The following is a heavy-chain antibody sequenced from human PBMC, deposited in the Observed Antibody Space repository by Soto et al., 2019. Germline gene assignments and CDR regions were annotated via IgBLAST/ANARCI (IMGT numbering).Heavy chain of an antibody. CDR2: ISGSGGST. CDR1: GFTFSSYA. V-gene: IGHV3-23*01. Sequence: EVQLLESGGGLVQPGGSLRLSCAASGFTFSSYAMSWVRQAPGKGLEWVSAISGSGGSTYYADSVKGRFTISRDNSKNTLYLQMTSLRAEDTAVYYCAKVNYYGSGSPLGWFDPWGHGTLVTVSS. CDR3: AKVNYYGSGSPLGWFDP. J-gene: IGHJ5*02. D-gene: IGHD3-10*01.